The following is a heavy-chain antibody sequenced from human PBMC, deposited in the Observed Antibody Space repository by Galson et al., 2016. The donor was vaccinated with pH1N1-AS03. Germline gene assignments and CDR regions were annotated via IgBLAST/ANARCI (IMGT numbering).Heavy chain of an antibody. J-gene: IGHJ4*02. V-gene: IGHV3-11*04. CDR2: ISSSSSPI. Sequence: SLRLSCAASGFTFSDYDMSWIRQAPGKGLEWVSSISSSSSPIYYADSVRGRFTTSRDNAKNSVYLQMNSLRAEDTAVYYCARVSGVSRLLIFDFWGQGTLVTVSS. CDR1: GFTFSDYD. D-gene: IGHD3-10*02. CDR3: ARVSGVSRLLIFDF.